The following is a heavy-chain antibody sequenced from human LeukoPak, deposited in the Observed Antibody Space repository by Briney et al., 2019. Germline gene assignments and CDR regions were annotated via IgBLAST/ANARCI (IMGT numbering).Heavy chain of an antibody. CDR1: GFTFSDYA. J-gene: IGHJ4*02. CDR2: ISYDGSNK. Sequence: GGSLRLSCAASGFTFSDYAMTWVRQAPGKGLEWVAVISYDGSNKYYADSVKGRFTISRDNSKNTLYLQMNSLRAEDTAVYYCARVGGIRGFDYWGQGTLVTVSS. CDR3: ARVGGIRGFDY. V-gene: IGHV3-30*04. D-gene: IGHD6-13*01.